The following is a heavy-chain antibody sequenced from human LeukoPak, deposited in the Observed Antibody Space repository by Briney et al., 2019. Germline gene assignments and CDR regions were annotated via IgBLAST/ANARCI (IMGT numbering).Heavy chain of an antibody. J-gene: IGHJ4*02. Sequence: LETLFLTCTVSGDSISSYYWSWIRQPPGKGLDWIGYMYYSGSTNCNPSLKSRVTMSVDTSKNQFSLKLSSVTAADTAVYYCARVDGGSGWYYFDYWGQGTLVTVSS. CDR1: GDSISSYY. CDR3: ARVDGGSGWYYFDY. CDR2: MYYSGST. V-gene: IGHV4-59*01. D-gene: IGHD6-19*01.